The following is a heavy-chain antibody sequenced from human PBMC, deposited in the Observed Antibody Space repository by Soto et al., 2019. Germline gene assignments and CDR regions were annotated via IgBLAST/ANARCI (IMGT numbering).Heavy chain of an antibody. CDR3: AAESRDGYNPYFDY. V-gene: IGHV1-58*01. J-gene: IGHJ4*02. CDR2: IVVGSGNT. D-gene: IGHD5-12*01. Sequence: GPSVKVSCKASGFTFTSSAVQWVRQARGQRLEWIGWIVVGSGNTNYAQKFQERVTITRDMSTSTAYMELSSLRSEDTAVYYCAAESRDGYNPYFDYWGQGTPVTVSS. CDR1: GFTFTSSA.